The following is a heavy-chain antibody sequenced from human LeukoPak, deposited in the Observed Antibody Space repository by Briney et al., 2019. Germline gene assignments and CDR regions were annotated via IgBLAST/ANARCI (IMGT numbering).Heavy chain of an antibody. J-gene: IGHJ4*02. CDR1: GFTFSYYW. Sequence: PGGSLRPSCAASGFTFSYYWMSWVRQSPGKGLEWVANIKRDGSEKYYVDSVKGRFTISRDNAENSLYLQMSSLRAEDTAVYYCARSFYRYYDYWGQGTLVTVSS. CDR2: IKRDGSEK. CDR3: ARSFYRYYDY. V-gene: IGHV3-7*05. D-gene: IGHD1-26*01.